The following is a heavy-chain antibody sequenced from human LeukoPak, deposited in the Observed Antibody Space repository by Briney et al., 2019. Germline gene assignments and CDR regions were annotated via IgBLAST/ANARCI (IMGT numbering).Heavy chain of an antibody. Sequence: PGGSLRLSCAASGFTFSDYAVNWVRQAPGKGLEWVSTISQGTYYVDSVKGRFTISRDNSKNTLYLQMHSLRAEDTAVYYCASSWTIAVAGRKYYFQYWGQGTLVTVSS. CDR3: ASSWTIAVAGRKYYFQY. CDR1: GFTFSDYA. V-gene: IGHV3-23*01. D-gene: IGHD6-19*01. CDR2: ISQGT. J-gene: IGHJ4*02.